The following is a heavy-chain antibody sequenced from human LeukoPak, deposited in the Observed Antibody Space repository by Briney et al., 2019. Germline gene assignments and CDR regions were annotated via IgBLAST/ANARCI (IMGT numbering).Heavy chain of an antibody. J-gene: IGHJ4*02. V-gene: IGHV4-38-2*01. CDR3: ARRQYSSSWYR. CDR1: GYSISSGYY. D-gene: IGHD6-13*01. CDR2: ICHSGST. Sequence: KPSETLSLTCAVSGYSISSGYYWGWIRQPPGKGLEWIGSICHSGSTYYNPSLKSRVTISVDTSKNQFSLKLSSVTAADTAVYYCARRQYSSSWYRWGQGTLVTVSS.